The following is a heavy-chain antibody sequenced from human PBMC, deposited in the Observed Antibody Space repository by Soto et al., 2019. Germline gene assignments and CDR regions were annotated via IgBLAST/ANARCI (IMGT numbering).Heavy chain of an antibody. J-gene: IGHJ4*02. CDR2: INAGNGNT. CDR3: ARAVAVPADFDY. V-gene: IGHV1-3*05. D-gene: IGHD6-19*01. Sequence: QVQLVQSGAEEKKPGASVKVSCKASGYTFNGYAMHWVRQAPGQRLEWMGWINAGNGNTKYSQKFQGRVTITRDTSASTAYMVLSSLRSEDTAVYYCARAVAVPADFDYWGQGTLVTVSS. CDR1: GYTFNGYA.